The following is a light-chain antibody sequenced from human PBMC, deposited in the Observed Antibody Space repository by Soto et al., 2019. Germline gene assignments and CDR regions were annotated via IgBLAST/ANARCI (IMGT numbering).Light chain of an antibody. V-gene: IGLV1-44*01. CDR2: TSN. Sequence: QSVLTQPPSASGTPGQRVTISCSGSNSNIGSNKVNWYQQLPGTAPKLLIYTSNQRPSGVPDRFSGSKSGTSASLAISGLQSEDEADYYCATWDDSLHGYVFGTGT. CDR3: ATWDDSLHGYV. CDR1: NSNIGSNK. J-gene: IGLJ1*01.